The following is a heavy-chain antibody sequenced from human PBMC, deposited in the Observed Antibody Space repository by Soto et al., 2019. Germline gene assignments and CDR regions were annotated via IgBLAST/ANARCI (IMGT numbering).Heavy chain of an antibody. CDR2: ISSSGDTI. CDR3: AGEHSNYNYYYGMDV. CDR1: GFTFSSYE. J-gene: IGHJ6*02. Sequence: PGGSLRLSCAASGFTFSSYEMNWVRQSPGKGLEWVSYISSSGDTIYYADSVKGRFTISRDYAKNSLHLQMNSLRAEDTAVYYCAGEHSNYNYYYGMDVWGQGTTVTVSS. V-gene: IGHV3-48*03. D-gene: IGHD4-4*01.